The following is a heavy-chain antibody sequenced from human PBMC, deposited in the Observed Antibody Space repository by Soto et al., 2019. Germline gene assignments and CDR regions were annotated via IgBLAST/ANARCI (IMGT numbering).Heavy chain of an antibody. CDR2: ISVYNDNT. CDR3: ARIGFDGH. D-gene: IGHD3-9*01. CDR1: GYTFTSYG. Sequence: QVQLVQSGSEIKKPGASVKVSCKAFGYTFTSYGIGWVRQAPGQGLEWMGWISVYNDNTNYAQKFQGRVTMTTETSSSTAYIELRSLKSDATAVYYCARIGFDGHWGQGTLVTVSS. J-gene: IGHJ1*01. V-gene: IGHV1-18*01.